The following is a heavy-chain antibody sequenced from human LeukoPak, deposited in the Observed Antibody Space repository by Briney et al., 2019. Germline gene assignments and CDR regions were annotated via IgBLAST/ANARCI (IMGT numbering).Heavy chain of an antibody. CDR2: MNPNSGNT. Sequence: ASVKVSCKASGYTFTSYDINWVRQATGQGLEWMGWMNPNSGNTGYAQKFQGRVTITRNTSISTAYMELSSLRSEDTAVYYCATDPVGYCTGNGCYSVDYWGQGTLVTVSS. D-gene: IGHD2-15*01. V-gene: IGHV1-8*03. J-gene: IGHJ4*02. CDR3: ATDPVGYCTGNGCYSVDY. CDR1: GYTFTSYD.